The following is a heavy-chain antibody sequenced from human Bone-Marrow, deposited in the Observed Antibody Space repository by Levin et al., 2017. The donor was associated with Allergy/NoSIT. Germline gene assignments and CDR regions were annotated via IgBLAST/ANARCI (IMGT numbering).Heavy chain of an antibody. D-gene: IGHD2/OR15-2a*01. CDR3: ARHAPEDSVRVYAPNYSYYYMDV. CDR1: GYTFSNYW. Sequence: GESLKISCKGSGYTFSNYWIGWVRQMPGKGLEWMGIIYPGDSDTRYSPSFQGQVTISADKSISTAYLQWSSLKASDPAMYYCARHAPEDSVRVYAPNYSYYYMDVWGKGTTVTVSS. CDR2: IYPGDSDT. J-gene: IGHJ6*03. V-gene: IGHV5-51*01.